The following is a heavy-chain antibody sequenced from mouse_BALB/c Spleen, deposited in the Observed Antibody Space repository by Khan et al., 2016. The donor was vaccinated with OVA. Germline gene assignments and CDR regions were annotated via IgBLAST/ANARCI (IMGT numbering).Heavy chain of an antibody. V-gene: IGHV5-15*02. J-gene: IGHJ3*01. D-gene: IGHD1-2*01. CDR1: GFTFSDYG. CDR3: ARGGGTAPFAY. Sequence: EVELVESGGGLVQPGGSRKLSCAASGFTFSDYGMAWVRQAPGKGPEWVAFISDLAYTIYYADTVTGRFTISRENAKNTLYLEMSSLRSEYTAIYCCARGGGTAPFAYWGLGTLVTVSA. CDR2: ISDLAYTI.